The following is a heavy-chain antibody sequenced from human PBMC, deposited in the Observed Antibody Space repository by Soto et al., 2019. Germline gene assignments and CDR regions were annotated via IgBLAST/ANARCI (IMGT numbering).Heavy chain of an antibody. V-gene: IGHV3-33*01. D-gene: IGHD6-13*01. CDR1: GFSFSSYG. Sequence: LRLSCAASGFSFSSYGMHWVRQAPGKGLEWVAVIWHDGSKKYYADSVKGRLIISRDNSKNTLYVQINSLRAEDTAVYFCARGSIVAAEYGMDVWGQGTTVTVS. CDR3: ARGSIVAAEYGMDV. CDR2: IWHDGSKK. J-gene: IGHJ6*02.